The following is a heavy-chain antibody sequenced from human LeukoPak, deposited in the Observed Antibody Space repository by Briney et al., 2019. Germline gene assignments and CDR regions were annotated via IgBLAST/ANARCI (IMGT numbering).Heavy chain of an antibody. CDR1: GGTFSSYA. CDR2: IIPILGIA. J-gene: IGHJ4*02. V-gene: IGHV1-69*04. Sequence: SVKVSCKASGGTFSSYAISWVRQGPGQGLEWMGRIIPILGIANYAQKFQGRVTITADKSTSTAYMELSSLRSEDTAVYYCARDPPSDYYGSGSYLDYWGQGTLVTVSS. CDR3: ARDPPSDYYGSGSYLDY. D-gene: IGHD3-10*01.